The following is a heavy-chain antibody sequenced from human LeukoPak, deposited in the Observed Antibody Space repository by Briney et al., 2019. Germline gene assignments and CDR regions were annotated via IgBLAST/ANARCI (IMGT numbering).Heavy chain of an antibody. D-gene: IGHD2-2*01. CDR2: IYHSGST. V-gene: IGHV4-39*07. J-gene: IGHJ5*02. Sequence: SETLSLTCTVSGGSISSSSYYWGWIRQPPGKGLEWIGSIYHSGSTYYNPSLKSRVTISVDTSKNQFSLKLSSVTAADTAVYYCARTTSSMFDPWGQGTLVTVSS. CDR3: ARTTSSMFDP. CDR1: GGSISSSSYY.